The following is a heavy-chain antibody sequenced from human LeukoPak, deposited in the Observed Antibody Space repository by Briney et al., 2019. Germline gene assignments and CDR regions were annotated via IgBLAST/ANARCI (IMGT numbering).Heavy chain of an antibody. CDR1: GITLSNYG. CDR2: ISDSGGRT. D-gene: IGHD3-22*01. CDR3: AKRGVVIRVILVGFHKEAYYFDS. J-gene: IGHJ4*02. Sequence: GGSLRLSCAVSGITLSNYGMSWVRQAPGKGLEWVAGISDSGGRTNYADSVKGRFTISRDSPKNTVYPQMNSLRAEDTAVYFCAKRGVVIRVILVGFHKEAYYFDSWGQGALVTASS. V-gene: IGHV3-23*01.